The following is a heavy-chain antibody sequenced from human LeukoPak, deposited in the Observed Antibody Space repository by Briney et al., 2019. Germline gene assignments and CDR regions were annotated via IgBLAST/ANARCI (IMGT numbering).Heavy chain of an antibody. D-gene: IGHD6-13*01. CDR3: AKAASSSWPSYYYGMDV. J-gene: IGHJ6*02. CDR2: ITGSGGNT. CDR1: GLLVSNYS. V-gene: IGHV3-23*01. Sequence: GGSLRLSCVASGLLVSNYSMSWVRQAPGMGLEWVSVITGSGGNTYYADSVKGRFTISKDNSKNTVYLQMSSLRVDDTAVYYCAKAASSSWPSYYYGMDVWGQGTTVTVSS.